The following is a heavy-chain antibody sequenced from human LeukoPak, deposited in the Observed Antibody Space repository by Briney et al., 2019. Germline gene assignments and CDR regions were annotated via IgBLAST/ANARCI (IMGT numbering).Heavy chain of an antibody. D-gene: IGHD3-10*01. V-gene: IGHV3-7*01. CDR2: IKQDGSEA. CDR1: GFTFRNHW. CDR3: ARVSLHYYGSGFDY. J-gene: IGHJ4*02. Sequence: GGSLRLSCEASGFTFRNHWMSWVRQAPGKGLEWVANIKQDGSEAYYVDSVKGRFTISRDNAKNSLYLQMNSLRAEDTAVYYCARVSLHYYGSGFDYWGQGTLVTVSS.